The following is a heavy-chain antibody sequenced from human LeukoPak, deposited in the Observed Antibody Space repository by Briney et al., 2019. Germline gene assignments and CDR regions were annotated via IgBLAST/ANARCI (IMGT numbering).Heavy chain of an antibody. D-gene: IGHD1-26*01. J-gene: IGHJ4*02. V-gene: IGHV4-34*01. Sequence: SETLSLTCAVYGGSFSGYYWSWIRQPPGKGLEWIGEINHSGSTNYNPSLKSRVTTSVDTSKNQFSLKLSSVTAADTAVYYCARDRIVGATNFDYWGQGTLVTVSS. CDR1: GGSFSGYY. CDR2: INHSGST. CDR3: ARDRIVGATNFDY.